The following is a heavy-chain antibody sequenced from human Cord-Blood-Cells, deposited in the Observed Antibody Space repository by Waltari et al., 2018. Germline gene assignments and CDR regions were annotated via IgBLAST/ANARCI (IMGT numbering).Heavy chain of an antibody. D-gene: IGHD2-2*01. J-gene: IGHJ5*02. Sequence: QVQLQQRGAGLLKPSETLSLTCAVYGGSFSGYYWSLIRQTPGKGLEWFGEINHSGSTNYNPSLKSRVTISVDTSKNQFSLKLSSVTAADTAVYYCARGGRYCSSTSCQNNWFDPWGQGTLVTVSS. V-gene: IGHV4-34*01. CDR1: GGSFSGYY. CDR2: INHSGST. CDR3: ARGGRYCSSTSCQNNWFDP.